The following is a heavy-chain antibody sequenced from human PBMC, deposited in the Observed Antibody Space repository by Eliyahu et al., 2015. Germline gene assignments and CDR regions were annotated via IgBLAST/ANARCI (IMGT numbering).Heavy chain of an antibody. Sequence: QVQXVQXGAEXKKPGASVKVSCKVXGYXXTELSMHWVRQAPGKGLEWMGGFDPEDGETIYAQKFQGRVTMTEDTSTDTAYMELSSLRSEDTAVYYCATDRGGYSSSWSFDYWGQGTLVTVSS. D-gene: IGHD6-13*01. J-gene: IGHJ4*02. CDR3: ATDRGGYSSSWSFDY. CDR2: FDPEDGET. V-gene: IGHV1-24*01. CDR1: GYXXTELS.